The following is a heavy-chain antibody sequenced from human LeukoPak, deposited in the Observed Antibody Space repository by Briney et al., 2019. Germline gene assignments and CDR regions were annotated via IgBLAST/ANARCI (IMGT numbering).Heavy chain of an antibody. V-gene: IGHV3-7*03. D-gene: IGHD5-12*01. CDR1: GFTFSSHW. J-gene: IGHJ4*02. CDR3: ARDSTWRLDY. Sequence: GGSLRLSCTASGFTFSSHWMTWLRQPPGKGLEWVANIKEDGSVKYYVDSVKGRFTISRDNTKNALYLQMNSLRADDTAVYFCARDSTWRLDYWGQGTLITVSS. CDR2: IKEDGSVK.